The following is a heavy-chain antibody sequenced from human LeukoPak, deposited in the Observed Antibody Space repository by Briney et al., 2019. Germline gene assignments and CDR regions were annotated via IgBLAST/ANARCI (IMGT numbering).Heavy chain of an antibody. CDR2: IYYSGCT. CDR3: ARGEMPDQFDY. CDR1: GGSISSGDYY. D-gene: IGHD1-14*01. Sequence: SETLSLTCTVSGGSISSGDYYWSWIRQPPGQGLEWIGYIYYSGCTYYNPSLKSRVTISVDTSKNQFSLKLSSVTAADTAVYYCARGEMPDQFDYWGQGTLVTVSS. V-gene: IGHV4-30-4*01. J-gene: IGHJ4*02.